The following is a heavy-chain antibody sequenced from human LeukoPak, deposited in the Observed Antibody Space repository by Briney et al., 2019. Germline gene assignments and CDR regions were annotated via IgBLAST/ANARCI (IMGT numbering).Heavy chain of an antibody. V-gene: IGHV3-30*03. J-gene: IGHJ4*02. CDR3: ARDPPRAAAVAVIDY. D-gene: IGHD6-13*01. Sequence: PGGSLRLSCAASGFTFSSYGMHWVRQAPGKGLEWVAVISYDGSNKYYADSVKGRFTISRDNSKNTLYLQMNSLRAEDTAVYYCARDPPRAAAVAVIDYWGQGTLVTVPS. CDR1: GFTFSSYG. CDR2: ISYDGSNK.